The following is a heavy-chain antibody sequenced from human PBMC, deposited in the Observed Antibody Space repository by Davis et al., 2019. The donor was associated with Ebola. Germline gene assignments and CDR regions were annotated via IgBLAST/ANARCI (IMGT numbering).Heavy chain of an antibody. D-gene: IGHD3-16*01. Sequence: ASVKVSCKASGYTFTSYGISWVRQAPGQGLEWMGWMNPYSGNTGYVEKFKGRLTMTRNPSISTAYMELSSLRSDDTAVYYCARDGDYDYGMDVWGQGTTVTVSS. CDR1: GYTFTSYG. V-gene: IGHV1-8*02. CDR2: MNPYSGNT. CDR3: ARDGDYDYGMDV. J-gene: IGHJ6*02.